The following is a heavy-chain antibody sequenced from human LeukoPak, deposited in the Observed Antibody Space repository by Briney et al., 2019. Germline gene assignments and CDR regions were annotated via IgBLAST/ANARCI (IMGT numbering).Heavy chain of an antibody. V-gene: IGHV3-11*06. CDR1: GFTFSDYY. J-gene: IGHJ3*02. CDR3: ARDLRYCSSTSCLDAFDI. D-gene: IGHD2-2*01. Sequence: GGSLRLSCAASGFTFSDYYMSWIRQAPGKGLEWVSYISSSSSYTDYADSVKGRFTISRDNAKNSLYLQMNSLRVDDTAVYYCARDLRYCSSTSCLDAFDIWGQGTMVTVSS. CDR2: ISSSSSYT.